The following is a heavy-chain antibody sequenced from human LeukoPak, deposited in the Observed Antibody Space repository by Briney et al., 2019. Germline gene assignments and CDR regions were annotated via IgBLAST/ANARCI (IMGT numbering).Heavy chain of an antibody. J-gene: IGHJ2*01. CDR1: GGSFSGYY. D-gene: IGHD2-21*02. Sequence: SETLSLTCAVYGGSFSGYYWSWIRQPPGKGLEWIGEINHSGSTNYNPSLKSRVTISVDTSKNQFSLKLSSVTAADAAVYYCARGTKSSRVTVLTSFWFFDLWGRGTLVTVSS. CDR3: ARGTKSSRVTVLTSFWFFDL. V-gene: IGHV4-34*01. CDR2: INHSGST.